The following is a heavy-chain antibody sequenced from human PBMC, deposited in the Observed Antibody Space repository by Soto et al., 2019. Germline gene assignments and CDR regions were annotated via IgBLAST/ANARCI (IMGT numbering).Heavy chain of an antibody. V-gene: IGHV4-61*01. Sequence: SETLSLTCTVSGDSVSSSSKCWSWVRQPPGKALEWIAYICYSVITKYEPSLKSRVTISTDTSKNQLSLKMTSVTAEDTAVYYCARSGGGSGWLGGQGTLVTVSS. CDR3: ARSGGGSGWL. J-gene: IGHJ4*02. CDR2: ICYSVIT. CDR1: GDSVSSSSKC. D-gene: IGHD6-19*01.